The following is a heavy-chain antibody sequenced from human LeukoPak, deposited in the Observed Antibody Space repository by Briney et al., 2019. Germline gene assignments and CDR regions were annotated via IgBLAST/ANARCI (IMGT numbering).Heavy chain of an antibody. D-gene: IGHD2-8*02. Sequence: GASVKVSCKTSGYTFSSYGITWVRQAPGQGFEWMGWISAYGHTKLARNLQARVTVTIDTSTTTAYMELSSLRSEDTAVYYCARGLGTGLQYYFDYWGQGTLVTVSS. J-gene: IGHJ4*02. CDR2: ISAYGHT. V-gene: IGHV1-18*01. CDR3: ARGLGTGLQYYFDY. CDR1: GYTFSSYG.